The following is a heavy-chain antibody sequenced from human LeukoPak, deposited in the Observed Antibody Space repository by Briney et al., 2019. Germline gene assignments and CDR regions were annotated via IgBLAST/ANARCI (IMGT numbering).Heavy chain of an antibody. CDR1: GFTVSSNY. Sequence: QPGGSLRLSCAASGFTVSSNYMSWVRQAPGKGLEWVSVIYSGDSTYYADSVKGRFTISRDNSKNTLYLQMNSLRAEDTAVYYCAKDLGYNWDDGFDYWGQGTLVTVSS. CDR2: IYSGDST. CDR3: AKDLGYNWDDGFDY. V-gene: IGHV3-53*01. D-gene: IGHD1-20*01. J-gene: IGHJ4*02.